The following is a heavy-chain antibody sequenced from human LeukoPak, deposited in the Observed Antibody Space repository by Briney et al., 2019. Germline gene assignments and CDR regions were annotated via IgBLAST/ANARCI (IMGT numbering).Heavy chain of an antibody. CDR1: GGSFSGGHY. V-gene: IGHV4-34*01. Sequence: PSETLSLTCAVYGGSFSGGHYCNWIRQSPGKGLEWIGETNPSRRINYNPSLKSQVTISVDVRMNQFSLKLNSVTAADTAIYYCARAGYYGSYDGFDIWGQGSMVTVSS. CDR3: ARAGYYGSYDGFDI. CDR2: TNPSRRI. D-gene: IGHD2-15*01. J-gene: IGHJ3*02.